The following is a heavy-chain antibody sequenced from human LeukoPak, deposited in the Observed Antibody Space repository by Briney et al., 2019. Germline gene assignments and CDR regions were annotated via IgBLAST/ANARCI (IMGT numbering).Heavy chain of an antibody. Sequence: SETLSLTCTVSGGSISSHYWSWIRQPPGKGLEWSGYIYFSGSTNYNPSLKSRVTISIDTPNNQSSLKLSSVTAADTGVYYCARGLGAVAGRIYDGFDMWGQGTMVTVSS. CDR1: GGSISSHY. CDR3: ARGLGAVAGRIYDGFDM. D-gene: IGHD6-19*01. V-gene: IGHV4-59*11. J-gene: IGHJ3*02. CDR2: IYFSGST.